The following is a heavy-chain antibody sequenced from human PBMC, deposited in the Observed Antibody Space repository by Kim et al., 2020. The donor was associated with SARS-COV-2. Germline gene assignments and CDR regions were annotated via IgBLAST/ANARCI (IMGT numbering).Heavy chain of an antibody. J-gene: IGHJ6*04. CDR2: TYYRSKWYN. V-gene: IGHV6-1*01. Sequence: SQTLSLTCDISGDSVSSKSAAWNWIRQSPSRGLEWLGRTYYRSKWYNDYAVSVQSRITINPETSKNQFSLQLKSVTPEDTAVYFCARGEMDVWGKGTTVTVSS. CDR1: GDSVSSKSAA. CDR3: ARGEMDV.